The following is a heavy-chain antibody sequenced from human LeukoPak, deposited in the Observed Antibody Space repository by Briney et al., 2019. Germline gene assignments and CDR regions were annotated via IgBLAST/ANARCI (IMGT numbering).Heavy chain of an antibody. Sequence: PGGSLRLSCAASGFTFSDYYMSWIRQAPGKRLEWVSYISSSGSTTSYADSVKGRFTISRDNAKNSLYLQMNSLRAEDTAVYYCARVRGSYATDYWGQGTLVTVSS. J-gene: IGHJ4*02. CDR2: ISSSGSTT. CDR1: GFTFSDYY. CDR3: ARVRGSYATDY. D-gene: IGHD3-16*01. V-gene: IGHV3-11*04.